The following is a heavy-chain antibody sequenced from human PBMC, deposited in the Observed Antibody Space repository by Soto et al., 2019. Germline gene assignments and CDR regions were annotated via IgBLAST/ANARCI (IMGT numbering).Heavy chain of an antibody. D-gene: IGHD3-10*01. CDR1: GYTFTSYA. CDR3: ARELLWFGELDYYYGMDV. CDR2: INAGNGNT. Sequence: GASVKVSCKASGYTFTSYAMHWVRQAPGQRLEWMGWINAGNGNTKYSQKFQGRVTITRDTSASTAYMELSSLRSEDTAVYYCARELLWFGELDYYYGMDVWGQGTTVTVS. J-gene: IGHJ6*02. V-gene: IGHV1-3*01.